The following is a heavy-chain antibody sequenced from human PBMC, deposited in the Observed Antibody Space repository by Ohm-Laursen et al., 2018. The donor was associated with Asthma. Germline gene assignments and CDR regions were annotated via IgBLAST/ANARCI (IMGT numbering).Heavy chain of an antibody. Sequence: SETLSLTCSVSGASIGDSDWSWVRQPPGREVEFIAYILFRGGANYNPSLKSRVTLPTDTSKNQVSLRLSSVSAADTALYFCTKLDWVQSMFDSWGPGTLVTVSS. V-gene: IGHV4-59*01. D-gene: IGHD3-9*01. CDR2: ILFRGGA. J-gene: IGHJ4*02. CDR3: TKLDWVQSMFDS. CDR1: GASIGDSD.